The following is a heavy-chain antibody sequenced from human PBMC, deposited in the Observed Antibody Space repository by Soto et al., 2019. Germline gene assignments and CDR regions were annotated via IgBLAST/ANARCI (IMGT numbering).Heavy chain of an antibody. CDR1: GFTFSSYG. CDR2: IWYDGSNK. Sequence: QVQLVESGGGVVQPGRSLRLSCAASGFTFSSYGMHWVRQAPGKGLEWVAVIWYDGSNKYYADSVKGRFTISRDNSKNTLYLQMNSLRAEDTAVYYCASLAGGGTIPDFDYWGQGTLVTVSS. CDR3: ASLAGGGTIPDFDY. V-gene: IGHV3-33*01. J-gene: IGHJ4*02. D-gene: IGHD2-15*01.